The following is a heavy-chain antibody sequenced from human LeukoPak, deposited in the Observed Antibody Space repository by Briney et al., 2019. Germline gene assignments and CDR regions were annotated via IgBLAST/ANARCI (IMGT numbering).Heavy chain of an antibody. V-gene: IGHV1-69*05. CDR2: FMPIFGTA. Sequence: ASVKVSCKASGGTFSSYATSWVRQAPGQGREWKGGFMPIFGTANDTQKVEGRVTIATDESTSTAYMELSSLRSEDTAVYCCARGDFWSGYYRAGYAFDIWGQGTMVTVSS. CDR1: GGTFSSYA. CDR3: ARGDFWSGYYRAGYAFDI. J-gene: IGHJ3*02. D-gene: IGHD3-3*01.